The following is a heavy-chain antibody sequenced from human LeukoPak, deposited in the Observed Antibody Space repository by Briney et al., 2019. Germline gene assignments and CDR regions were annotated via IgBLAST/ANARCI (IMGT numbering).Heavy chain of an antibody. CDR1: GGSFSGYY. J-gene: IGHJ5*02. CDR2: INHSGST. D-gene: IGHD4-23*01. Sequence: SETLSLTCAVYGGSFSGYYWSWIRQPPGKGLEWIGEINHSGSTNYNPPLKSRVPISVDTSKNQFSLKLSSVTAADTAVYYCARGPPGGRNNWFDPWGQGTLVTVSS. V-gene: IGHV4-34*01. CDR3: ARGPPGGRNNWFDP.